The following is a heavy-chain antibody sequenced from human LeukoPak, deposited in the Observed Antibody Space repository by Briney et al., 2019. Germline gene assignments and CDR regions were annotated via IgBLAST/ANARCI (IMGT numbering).Heavy chain of an antibody. CDR2: MNPNSGGT. Sequence: ASVKVSCKASGYTFTSYDINWVRQATGQGLEWMGWMNPNSGGTNYAQKFQGRVTMTRDTSISTAYMELSRLRSDDTAVYYCARVITMVRGVKGGYFDYWGQGTLVTVSS. J-gene: IGHJ4*02. D-gene: IGHD3-10*01. V-gene: IGHV1-2*02. CDR3: ARVITMVRGVKGGYFDY. CDR1: GYTFTSYD.